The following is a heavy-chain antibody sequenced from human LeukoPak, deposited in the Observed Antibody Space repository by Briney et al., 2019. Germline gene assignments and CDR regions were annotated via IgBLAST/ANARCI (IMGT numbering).Heavy chain of an antibody. CDR3: ASGEGGSSLDY. CDR1: GGSISNYY. D-gene: IGHD6-13*01. CDR2: IYNSGST. Sequence: PSETLSLTCTVSGGSISNYYWSWIRQPPGKGLEWIGYIYNSGSTNFNPSLKSRVTISVDTSKNQFSLNLSSVTAADTAMYYCASGEGGSSLDYWGQGTLVTVSS. J-gene: IGHJ4*02. V-gene: IGHV4-59*08.